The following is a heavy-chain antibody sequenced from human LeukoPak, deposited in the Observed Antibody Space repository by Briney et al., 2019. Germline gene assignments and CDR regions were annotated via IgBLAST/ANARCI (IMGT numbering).Heavy chain of an antibody. Sequence: GGSLRLSCVASGFTFSSYAMSWVRQAPGKGLEWVSGISGSGGSTYYADSVKGRFTISRDNSKNTLYLQMNSLRAEDTAVYYCAKQFGYTYGDFDYWGQGTLVTVSS. D-gene: IGHD5-18*01. CDR3: AKQFGYTYGDFDY. J-gene: IGHJ4*02. V-gene: IGHV3-23*01. CDR2: ISGSGGST. CDR1: GFTFSSYA.